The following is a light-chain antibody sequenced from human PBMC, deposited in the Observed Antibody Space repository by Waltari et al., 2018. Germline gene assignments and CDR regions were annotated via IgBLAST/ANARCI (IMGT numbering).Light chain of an antibody. V-gene: IGKV1-27*01. Sequence: DIQMTQSPSSLSASVGDRVTITCRASQDISDYLAWFQQKPGEIPRLLIYAASSLRSGVPSRFSGSRSGTDFSLTINSLQPADVATYFCLNYKIAPWTFGQGTKVEV. CDR3: LNYKIAPWT. CDR1: QDISDY. J-gene: IGKJ1*01. CDR2: AAS.